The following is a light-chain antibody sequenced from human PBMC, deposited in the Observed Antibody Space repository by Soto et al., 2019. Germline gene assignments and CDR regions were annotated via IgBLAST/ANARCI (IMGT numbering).Light chain of an antibody. CDR2: DAS. CDR3: QQRSNWLIT. CDR1: QSVSYTF. Sequence: EVVLTQSPGTLSLSPGERATLSFRASQSVSYTFFAWYQQKPGQAPRLVIYDASNRATGIPARFSGSGSGTDFTLTISSLEPEDFAVYYCQQRSNWLITFGQGTRPEIK. V-gene: IGKV3-11*01. J-gene: IGKJ5*01.